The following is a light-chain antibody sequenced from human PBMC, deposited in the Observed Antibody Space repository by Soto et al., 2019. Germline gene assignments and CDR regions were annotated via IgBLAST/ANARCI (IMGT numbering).Light chain of an antibody. J-gene: IGKJ5*01. CDR1: QTFSSF. CDR3: QQRQYWPPIA. CDR2: DAS. V-gene: IGKV3-11*01. Sequence: EVVLTQSPAPLSLSPGERATLSCTSSQTFSSFLAWYQQRPGQAPRLIIYDASHRATGIPARFSGSRSGTDFTLTISSLEPEDCAIYYCQQRQYWPPIAFGQGTRLEIK.